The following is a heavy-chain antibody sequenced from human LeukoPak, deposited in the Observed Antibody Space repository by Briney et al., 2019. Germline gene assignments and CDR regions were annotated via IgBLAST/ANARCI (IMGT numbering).Heavy chain of an antibody. J-gene: IGHJ5*02. D-gene: IGHD3-3*01. CDR3: AIRLVTSITIFGVITQGFDP. CDR2: INHSGST. Sequence: PSETLSLTCAVYGGSFSGYYWSWIRQPPGKGLEWIGEINHSGSTNYNPSLKSRVTISVDTSKNQFSLKLSSVTAADTAVYYCAIRLVTSITIFGVITQGFDPWGQGTLVTVSS. V-gene: IGHV4-34*01. CDR1: GGSFSGYY.